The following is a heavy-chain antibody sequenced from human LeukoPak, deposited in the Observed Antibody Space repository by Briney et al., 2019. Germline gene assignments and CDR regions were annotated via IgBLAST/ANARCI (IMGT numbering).Heavy chain of an antibody. J-gene: IGHJ4*02. V-gene: IGHV4-30-4*08. CDR3: ASPGGGPTDY. CDR1: GGSISSGDYY. CDR2: IYYSGNT. Sequence: SQTLSLTCTVSGGSISSGDYYWSWIRQPPGKGLEWIGYIYYSGNTYYNPSLKSRVTISVDPSKIHFSLRLSSVTAADTAVYYCASPGGGPTDYWGQGTLVTVSS. D-gene: IGHD3-16*01.